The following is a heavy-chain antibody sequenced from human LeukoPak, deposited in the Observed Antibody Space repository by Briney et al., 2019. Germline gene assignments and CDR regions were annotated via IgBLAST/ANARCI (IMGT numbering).Heavy chain of an antibody. Sequence: SETLSLTCTVSGGSISSSSYYWGWIRQPPGKGLEWIGSIYYSGSTYYNPSLKSRVTISVDTSKNQFSLKLSSVTAADTAVYYCATQTFYSNRQDYWGQGTLVTVSS. J-gene: IGHJ4*02. CDR3: ATQTFYSNRQDY. V-gene: IGHV4-39*01. D-gene: IGHD4-11*01. CDR2: IYYSGST. CDR1: GGSISSSSYY.